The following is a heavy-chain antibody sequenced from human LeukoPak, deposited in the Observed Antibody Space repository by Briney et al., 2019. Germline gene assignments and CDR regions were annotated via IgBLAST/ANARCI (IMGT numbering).Heavy chain of an antibody. CDR3: ARDHHPSYYYDSSGSPFDY. Sequence: GASVNVSCKASGYTFTSYGISWVRQAPGQGLEWMGGISAYNGNTNYAQKFQGRVTMTRDTSTSTVYMELSSLRSEDTAVYYCARDHHPSYYYDSSGSPFDYWGQGTLVTVSS. V-gene: IGHV1-18*01. D-gene: IGHD3-22*01. J-gene: IGHJ4*02. CDR2: ISAYNGNT. CDR1: GYTFTSYG.